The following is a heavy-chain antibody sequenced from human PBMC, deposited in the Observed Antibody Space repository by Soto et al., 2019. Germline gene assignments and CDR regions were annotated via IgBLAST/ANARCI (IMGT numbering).Heavy chain of an antibody. D-gene: IGHD3-16*01. CDR1: GFPFSSYA. CDR3: AKGGYYSHFDI. J-gene: IGHJ3*02. V-gene: IGHV3-23*01. CDR2: ISGSGGRA. Sequence: EMQLLESGGGLVQPGGSLRLSCVASGFPFSSYAMSWVRQTPGKWLEWVSGISGSGGRAYYSDSVKGRLTTSRYNSNNTLSLQMHILRVEDTAVYFCAKGGYYSHFDIWGQGTMVTVSA.